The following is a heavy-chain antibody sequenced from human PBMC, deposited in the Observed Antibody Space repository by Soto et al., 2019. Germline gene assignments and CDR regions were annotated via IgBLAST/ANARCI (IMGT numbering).Heavy chain of an antibody. CDR2: ISWNSGSI. V-gene: IGHV3-9*01. CDR3: AKDRVRCSSTSCYFDAFDI. D-gene: IGHD2-2*01. J-gene: IGHJ3*02. CDR1: GFTFDDYA. Sequence: EVQLVESGGGLVQPGRSLRLSCAASGFTFDDYAMHWVRQAPGKGLEWVSGISWNSGSIGYADSVKGRFTISRDNAKNSLYLQMNSLRAEDTALYYCAKDRVRCSSTSCYFDAFDIWGQGTMVTVSS.